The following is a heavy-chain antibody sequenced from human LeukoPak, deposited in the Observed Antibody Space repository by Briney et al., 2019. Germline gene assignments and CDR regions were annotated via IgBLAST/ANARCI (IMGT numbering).Heavy chain of an antibody. CDR2: ISYDGSNK. Sequence: GGSLRLSCAASGFTFSSYAMHWVRQAPGKGLEWVAVISYDGSNKYYADSVKGRFTISRDNSKNTLYLQMNSLRAEDTAVYYCARETYNCSSTTCYNLGFDYWGQGTLVTVSS. CDR1: GFTFSSYA. V-gene: IGHV3-30-3*01. J-gene: IGHJ4*02. CDR3: ARETYNCSSTTCYNLGFDY. D-gene: IGHD2-2*02.